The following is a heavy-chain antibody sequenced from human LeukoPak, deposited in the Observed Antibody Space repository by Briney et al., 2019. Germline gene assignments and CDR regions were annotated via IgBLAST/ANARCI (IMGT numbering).Heavy chain of an antibody. Sequence: SETLSLTCTVSGGSISSGDYSWSWIRQPPGKALEWIGFIYSSGSTHYNPSLKSRVIISVDTSKNQFSLNLTSVTAADTAVYYCARVVLLPAAIFMAGWFDPWGQGTLVSVSS. CDR1: GGSISSGDYS. CDR2: IYSSGST. J-gene: IGHJ5*02. V-gene: IGHV4-30-4*07. D-gene: IGHD2-2*01. CDR3: ARVVLLPAAIFMAGWFDP.